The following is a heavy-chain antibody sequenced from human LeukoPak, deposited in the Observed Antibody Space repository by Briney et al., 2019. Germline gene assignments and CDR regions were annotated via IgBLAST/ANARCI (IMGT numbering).Heavy chain of an antibody. V-gene: IGHV4-34*01. CDR2: INDSGGT. CDR1: GGSFSGYY. J-gene: IGHJ4*02. D-gene: IGHD2-2*01. Sequence: PSETLSLTCAVYGGSFSGYYWSWVRQPPGKGLEWIGEINDSGGTNYNPSLESRVTISVDTSKTQFSLKLSSVTTTDTAVYYGASSVVVPAATRLAAASSFDYWGQGTLVTVSS. CDR3: ASSVVVPAATRLAAASSFDY.